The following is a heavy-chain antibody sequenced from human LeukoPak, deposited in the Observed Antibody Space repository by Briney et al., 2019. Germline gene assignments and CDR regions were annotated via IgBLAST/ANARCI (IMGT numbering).Heavy chain of an antibody. CDR2: ISSSGSTI. D-gene: IGHD3-22*01. V-gene: IGHV3-48*04. CDR3: ARDLTTLYNPYYYDSSGYYPVGY. CDR1: GFTFSSYS. J-gene: IGHJ4*02. Sequence: PGGSLRLSCAASGFTFSSYSMNWVRPAPGKGLEWVSYISSSGSTIYYADSVKGRFTISRDNAKNSLYLQMNSLRAEDTAVYYCARDLTTLYNPYYYDSSGYYPVGYWGQGTLVTVSS.